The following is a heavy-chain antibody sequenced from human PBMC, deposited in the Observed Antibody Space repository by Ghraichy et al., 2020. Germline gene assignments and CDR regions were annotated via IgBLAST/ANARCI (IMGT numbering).Heavy chain of an antibody. V-gene: IGHV7-4-1*02. D-gene: IGHD1-26*01. Sequence: ASVKVSCKASGYSFTSYAVNWVRQAPGQGLEWLGWINTNTGDATYAQDFTGRFVFSLDTSVTTAYLQISSLKAEDTAVYYCARVDQEHNWFHPWGQGTLVTVSS. J-gene: IGHJ5*02. CDR1: GYSFTSYA. CDR3: ARVDQEHNWFHP. CDR2: INTNTGDA.